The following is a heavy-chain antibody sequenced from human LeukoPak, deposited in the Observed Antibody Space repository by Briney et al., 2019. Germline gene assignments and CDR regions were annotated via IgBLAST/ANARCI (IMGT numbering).Heavy chain of an antibody. D-gene: IGHD6-13*01. V-gene: IGHV3-20*04. CDR2: INWNGGST. Sequence: GGSLRLSCAASGFTFDDYGMSWVRQAPGKGLELVSGINWNGGSTGYADSVKGRFTISRDNSKNTLYLQMDSLRAEDTAVFYCAKAQHSSIWGYFDYWGQGTLVTVSS. CDR1: GFTFDDYG. J-gene: IGHJ4*02. CDR3: AKAQHSSIWGYFDY.